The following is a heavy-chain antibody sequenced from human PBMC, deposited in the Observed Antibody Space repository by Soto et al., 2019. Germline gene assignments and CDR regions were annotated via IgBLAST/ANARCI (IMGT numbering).Heavy chain of an antibody. CDR3: VRRSLGSATYHFDY. CDR2: VYLGDSDA. CDR1: GYSLSKYW. Sequence: PGESLKISCNGSGYSLSKYWIGWVRQMPGKGLEWMGVVYLGDSDARYSPSFQGQVTFSADKSINTAYLQWSSLKASDTAMYYCVRRSLGSATYHFDYWCQGTLVTVSS. V-gene: IGHV5-51*01. D-gene: IGHD1-1*01. J-gene: IGHJ4*02.